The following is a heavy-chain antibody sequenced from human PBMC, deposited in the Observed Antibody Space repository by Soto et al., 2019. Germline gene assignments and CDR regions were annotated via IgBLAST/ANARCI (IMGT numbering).Heavy chain of an antibody. J-gene: IGHJ6*02. CDR3: ARDNEDTAMVTGYYYYGMDV. V-gene: IGHV3-33*01. CDR1: GFTSSSYG. Sequence: GGSLRLSCAASGFTSSSYGMHWVRQAPGKGLEWVAVIWYDGSNKYYADSVKGRFTISRDNSKNTLYLQMNSLRAEDTAVYYWARDNEDTAMVTGYYYYGMDVWGQGTTVTVSS. D-gene: IGHD5-18*01. CDR2: IWYDGSNK.